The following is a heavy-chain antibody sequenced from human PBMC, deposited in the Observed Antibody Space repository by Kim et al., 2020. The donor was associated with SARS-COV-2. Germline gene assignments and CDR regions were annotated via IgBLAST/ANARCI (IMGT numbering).Heavy chain of an antibody. CDR2: IYYSGST. J-gene: IGHJ4*02. CDR3: ARGWMYYFDY. V-gene: IGHV4-30-4*01. CDR1: GDSISTSDYE. Sequence: SETLSLTCSVSGDSISTSDYEWAWIRQPPGKGLEWIGYIYYSGSTYYNPSLRSRITISVDTSKTQFSLKLSSVTAADTAVYYCARGWMYYFDYWGQGALV. D-gene: IGHD2-2*03.